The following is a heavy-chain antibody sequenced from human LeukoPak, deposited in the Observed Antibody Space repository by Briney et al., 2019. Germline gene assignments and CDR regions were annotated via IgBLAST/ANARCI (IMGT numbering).Heavy chain of an antibody. CDR1: GGSISSGSYY. CDR3: ARGAGYDSSGYYYVRRWFDP. D-gene: IGHD3-22*01. Sequence: PSQTLSLTCTVSGGSISSGSYYWSWIRQPAGKGLEWIGRIYTSGSTNYNPSLKSRVTISVDTSKNQFSLKLSSVTAADTAVYYCARGAGYDSSGYYYVRRWFDPWGQGTLVTVSS. CDR2: IYTSGST. J-gene: IGHJ5*02. V-gene: IGHV4-61*02.